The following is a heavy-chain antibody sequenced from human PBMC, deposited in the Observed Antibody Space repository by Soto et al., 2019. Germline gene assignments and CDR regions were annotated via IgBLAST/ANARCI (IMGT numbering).Heavy chain of an antibody. CDR2: ISACNGNT. CDR1: GYTFTSHG. CDR3: ARTHWKPDYLEGFDF. V-gene: IGHV1-18*04. D-gene: IGHD1-1*01. Sequence: ASVKVSCKTSGYTFTSHGIIWVRWAPGGELERMVSISACNGNTKYAQRVQDRVSMTTDTSTATAYIELRSLRFDDTAIYFCARTHWKPDYLEGFDFWGQGTLVTVSS. J-gene: IGHJ4*01.